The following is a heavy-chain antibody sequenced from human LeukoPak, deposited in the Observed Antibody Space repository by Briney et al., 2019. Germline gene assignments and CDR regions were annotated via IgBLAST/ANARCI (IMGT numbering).Heavy chain of an antibody. J-gene: IGHJ4*02. Sequence: ASVKVSRKASGYTFTSYGISWVRQAPGQGLEGMGWINPNSGNTGYAQKFQGRVTITRNTSISTAYMELSSLRSEDTAVYYCARDGDYYGSGNFDYWGQGTLVTVSS. D-gene: IGHD3-10*01. CDR1: GYTFTSYG. CDR3: ARDGDYYGSGNFDY. CDR2: INPNSGNT. V-gene: IGHV1-8*03.